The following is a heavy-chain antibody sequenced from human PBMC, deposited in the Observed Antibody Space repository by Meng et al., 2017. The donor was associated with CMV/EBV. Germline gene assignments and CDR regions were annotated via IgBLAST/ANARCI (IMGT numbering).Heavy chain of an antibody. CDR1: GGSISSGDYY. V-gene: IGHV4-30-4*08. CDR2: IYYSGST. D-gene: IGHD2/OR15-2a*01. CDR3: ARTGEYPTFDY. Sequence: HVPLQEPGPRLVKPYQPLSLTCTVSGGSISSGDYYWSWIRQPPGKGLEWIGYIYYSGSTYYNPSLKSRVTISVDTSKNQFSLKLSSVTAADTAVYYCARTGEYPTFDYWGQGTLVTVSS. J-gene: IGHJ4*02.